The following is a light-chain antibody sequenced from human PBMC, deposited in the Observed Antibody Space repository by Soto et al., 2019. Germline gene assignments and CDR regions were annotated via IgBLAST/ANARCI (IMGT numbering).Light chain of an antibody. V-gene: IGKV1-27*01. CDR1: QDISNY. Sequence: DIQMTQSPSSLSASVGDTVTITCRASQDISNYLAWFQQKPGEAPKLLIYGPSTLESGVPSRFSGGKSGTDFTLTISGLQPEVVAIYYCQKYNSLPFTFGPGTKVEIQ. J-gene: IGKJ3*01. CDR2: GPS. CDR3: QKYNSLPFT.